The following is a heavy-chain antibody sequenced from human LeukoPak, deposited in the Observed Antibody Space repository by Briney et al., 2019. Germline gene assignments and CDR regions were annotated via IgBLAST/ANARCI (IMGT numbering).Heavy chain of an antibody. CDR3: ARDRNDYSGYVLFDY. CDR2: ISSSSSYI. D-gene: IGHD5-12*01. CDR1: GFTFSSYS. Sequence: GGSLRLSCAASGFTFSSYSMNWVRQAPGKGLEWVSSISSSSSYIYYADSVKGRFTISRDNAKNSLYLQMNSLRAEDTAVYYCARDRNDYSGYVLFDYWGQGTLVTVSS. J-gene: IGHJ4*02. V-gene: IGHV3-21*01.